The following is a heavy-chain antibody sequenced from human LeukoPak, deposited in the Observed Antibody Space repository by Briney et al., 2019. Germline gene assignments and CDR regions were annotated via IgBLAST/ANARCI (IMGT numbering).Heavy chain of an antibody. D-gene: IGHD3-9*01. CDR1: GFTFRDAW. Sequence: GGSLRLSCAASGFTFRDAWMSWVRQAPGKGLEWVGRIQSKSDGGTTDYAAPVKGRFTISRDDSKNTLYLQMNSLKSEDTAVYYCTRGTGLTGYPLYFDLWGRGTLVTVSS. J-gene: IGHJ2*01. CDR3: TRGTGLTGYPLYFDL. CDR2: IQSKSDGGTT. V-gene: IGHV3-15*01.